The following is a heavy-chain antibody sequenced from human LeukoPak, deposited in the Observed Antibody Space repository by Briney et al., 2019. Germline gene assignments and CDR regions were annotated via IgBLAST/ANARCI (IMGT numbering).Heavy chain of an antibody. CDR2: ISWNSGSI. D-gene: IGHD2-8*02. J-gene: IGHJ3*02. CDR3: GKDIRASGGDAFDI. Sequence: GGSLRLSCAASGFTFDDYAMHWVRQAPGKGLEWVSGISWNSGSIGYADSVKGRFTISRDNAKNSLYLQMNSLRAEDTALYYCGKDIRASGGDAFDIWGQGTMVTVSS. CDR1: GFTFDDYA. V-gene: IGHV3-9*01.